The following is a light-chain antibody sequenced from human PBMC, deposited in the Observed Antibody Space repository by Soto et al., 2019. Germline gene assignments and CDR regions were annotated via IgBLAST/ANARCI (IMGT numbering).Light chain of an antibody. J-gene: IGKJ1*01. CDR2: DAS. V-gene: IGKV3-11*01. CDR3: QQRARWPWT. CDR1: QSISSY. Sequence: EFVLTQSPDTLSLPPGEGATLSCRASQSISSYLAWYQQKPGQAPRLLIYDASSRATGIPARFSGSGSGTDFTLTITSLEPEDFAVYYCQQRARWPWTFGQGTKVDIK.